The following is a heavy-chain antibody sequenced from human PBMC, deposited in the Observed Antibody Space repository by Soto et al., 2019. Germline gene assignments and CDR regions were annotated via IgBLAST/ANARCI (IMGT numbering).Heavy chain of an antibody. CDR3: ARPNCSSTSCRAYYYGMDV. CDR2: IDPSDSYT. J-gene: IGHJ6*02. CDR1: GYSFTSYW. Sequence: PGESLKISCKGSGYSFTSYWISWVRQMPGKGLEWMGRIDPSDSYTNYSPSFQGDVTISADKSISTAYLQWSSLKASDTAMYYCARPNCSSTSCRAYYYGMDVWGQGTTVTVSS. D-gene: IGHD2-2*01. V-gene: IGHV5-10-1*01.